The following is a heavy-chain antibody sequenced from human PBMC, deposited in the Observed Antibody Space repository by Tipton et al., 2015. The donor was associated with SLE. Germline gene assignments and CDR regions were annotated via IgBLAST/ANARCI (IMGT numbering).Heavy chain of an antibody. CDR3: ARSRLYPGPDAFDI. D-gene: IGHD3-10*01. CDR2: INHGGST. Sequence: TLSLTCAVYGGSFSGYYWSWIRQPPGKGLEWIGEINHGGSTNYNSSLKSRVTISVDMSKNHFSLQLRSLSAADTAVYYCARSRLYPGPDAFDIWGQGTLVTVSS. J-gene: IGHJ3*02. V-gene: IGHV4-34*01. CDR1: GGSFSGYY.